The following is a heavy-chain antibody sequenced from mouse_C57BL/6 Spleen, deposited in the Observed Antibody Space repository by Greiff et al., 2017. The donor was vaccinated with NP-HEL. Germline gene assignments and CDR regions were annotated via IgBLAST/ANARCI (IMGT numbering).Heavy chain of an antibody. CDR2: FHPYNDDT. D-gene: IGHD2-4*01. V-gene: IGHV1-47*01. CDR3: ARTYDYDEAWFAY. J-gene: IGHJ3*01. CDR1: GYTFTTYP. Sequence: VKLMESGAELVKPGASVKMSCKASGYTFTTYPIEWMKQNHGKSLEWIGNFHPYNDDTKYNEKFKGKATLTVEKSSSTVYLELSRLTSDDSAVYYCARTYDYDEAWFAYWGQGTLVTVSA.